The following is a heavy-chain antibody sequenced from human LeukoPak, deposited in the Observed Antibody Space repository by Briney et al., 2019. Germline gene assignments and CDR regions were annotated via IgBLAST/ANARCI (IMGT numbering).Heavy chain of an antibody. J-gene: IGHJ4*02. Sequence: GSLRLSCAASGFTFSSYWMHWVRQAPGKGLVWVSRINSEGSSTSYADSVKGRFTISRDNAKNTLYLQMNSLRAEDTAVYYRARAYYYDSSGYSGTDYWGQGTLVTVSS. CDR1: GFTFSSYW. CDR2: INSEGSST. V-gene: IGHV3-74*01. CDR3: ARAYYYDSSGYSGTDY. D-gene: IGHD3-22*01.